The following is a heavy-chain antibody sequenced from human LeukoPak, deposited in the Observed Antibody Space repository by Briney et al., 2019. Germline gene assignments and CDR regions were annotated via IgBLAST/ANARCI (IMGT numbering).Heavy chain of an antibody. CDR3: ATDSPDCSSTSCYAYYPYYYMDV. CDR2: IKSKTDGRTT. V-gene: IGHV3-15*01. D-gene: IGHD2-2*01. CDR1: GFTFSDYY. Sequence: GGSLRLSCAASGFTFSDYYMSWIRQAPGKGLEWVGRIKSKTDGRTTDYAAPVKGRFTISRDESKNTLYLQMNSLKTEDTAVYYCATDSPDCSSTSCYAYYPYYYMDVWGKGTTVTVSS. J-gene: IGHJ6*03.